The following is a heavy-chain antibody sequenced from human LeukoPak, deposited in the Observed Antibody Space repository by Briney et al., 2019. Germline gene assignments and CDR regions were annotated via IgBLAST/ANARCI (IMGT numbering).Heavy chain of an antibody. CDR2: ISSSSSTI. D-gene: IGHD4-17*01. V-gene: IGHV3-48*02. Sequence: PGGSLRLSCAASGFTFSSYSMTWVRQAPGKGLEWVSYISSSSSTIYYADSVKGRFTISRDNAKNSLYLQMNSLRDEDTAVYYCASTSYGDYDSSPHDYWGQGTLVTVSS. J-gene: IGHJ4*02. CDR3: ASTSYGDYDSSPHDY. CDR1: GFTFSSYS.